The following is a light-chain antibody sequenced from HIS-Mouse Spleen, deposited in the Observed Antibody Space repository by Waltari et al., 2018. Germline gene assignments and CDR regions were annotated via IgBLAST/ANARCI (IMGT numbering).Light chain of an antibody. Sequence: DIQLTQSPSFLSASVGDRGTITCRASQGISSYLAWYQQKPGKAPNLLIYAASTLQSGVPSRFSGSGSVTEFTLTISSLQPEDFATYYCQQLNSYPWTFGQGTKVEIK. V-gene: IGKV1-9*01. CDR1: QGISSY. J-gene: IGKJ1*01. CDR2: AAS. CDR3: QQLNSYPWT.